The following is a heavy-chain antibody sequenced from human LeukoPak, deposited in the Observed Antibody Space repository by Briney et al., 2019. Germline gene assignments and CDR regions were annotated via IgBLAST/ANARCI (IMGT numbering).Heavy chain of an antibody. CDR3: AKVFMTTVDY. D-gene: IGHD4-11*01. V-gene: IGHV3-30*02. Sequence: HSGGSLRLSCAASGLTFSSYGMHWVRQAPGKGLEWVAFIRYDGSNKYYADSVRGRFTISRDNSKNTLYPQMNSLRAEDTAVYYCAKVFMTTVDYWGQGTLVTVSS. CDR1: GLTFSSYG. J-gene: IGHJ4*02. CDR2: IRYDGSNK.